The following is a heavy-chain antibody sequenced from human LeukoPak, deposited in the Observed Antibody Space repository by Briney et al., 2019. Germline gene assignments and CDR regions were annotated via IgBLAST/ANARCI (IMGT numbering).Heavy chain of an antibody. CDR2: ISGSGGNT. D-gene: IGHD5-24*01. CDR1: GFIFSSYA. CDR3: AKDHNYYYDMDV. Sequence: GGSLRLSCAASGFIFSSYAMSWVRQAPGKGLEWVSGISGSGGNTYYVDSVKGRFTISRDNSKNTLYLQMNSLRAEDTAVYYCAKDHNYYYDMDVWGQGTTVTVSS. J-gene: IGHJ6*02. V-gene: IGHV3-23*01.